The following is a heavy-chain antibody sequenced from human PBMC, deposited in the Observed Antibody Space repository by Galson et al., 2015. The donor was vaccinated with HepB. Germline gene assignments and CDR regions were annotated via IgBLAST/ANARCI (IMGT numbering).Heavy chain of an antibody. J-gene: IGHJ4*02. CDR3: ARSRIAVAPAPYY. D-gene: IGHD6-19*01. Sequence: SLRLSCAASGFTFSDYYMSWIRQAPGKGLEWVSYISSSSSYTNYADSVKGRFTISRDNAKNSLYLQMNSLRAEDTAVYYCARSRIAVAPAPYYWGQGTLVTVSS. V-gene: IGHV3-11*03. CDR2: ISSSSSYT. CDR1: GFTFSDYY.